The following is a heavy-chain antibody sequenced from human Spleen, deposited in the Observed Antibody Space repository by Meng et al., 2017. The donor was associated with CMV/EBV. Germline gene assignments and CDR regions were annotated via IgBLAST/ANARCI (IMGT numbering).Heavy chain of an antibody. CDR2: ISGSGGST. V-gene: IGHV3-23*01. CDR1: GFTFSSYA. CDR3: ASGDCSSTTCYTGEF. D-gene: IGHD2-2*02. Sequence: GGSLRLSCAASGFTFSSYAMSWVRQAPGKGLEWVSAISGSGGSTYYADSVKGRFTISRDNAKNSLYLQMSSLRAEDTAVYYCASGDCSSTTCYTGEFWGQGTLVTVSS. J-gene: IGHJ4*02.